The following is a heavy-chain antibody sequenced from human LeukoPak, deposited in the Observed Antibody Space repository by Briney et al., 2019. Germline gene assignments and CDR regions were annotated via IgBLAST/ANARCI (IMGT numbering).Heavy chain of an antibody. J-gene: IGHJ5*02. CDR1: GGSFGGYY. Sequence: PSETLSLTCAVYGGSFGGYYWSWIRQPPGKGLEWIGEINHSGSTNYNPSLKSRVTISVDTSKNQFSLKLSSVTAADTAVYYCARVMRISGSYKGWFDPWGQGTLVTVSS. V-gene: IGHV4-34*01. CDR2: INHSGST. D-gene: IGHD1-26*01. CDR3: ARVMRISGSYKGWFDP.